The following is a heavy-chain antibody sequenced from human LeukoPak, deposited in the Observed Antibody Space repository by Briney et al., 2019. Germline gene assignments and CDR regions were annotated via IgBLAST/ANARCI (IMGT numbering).Heavy chain of an antibody. D-gene: IGHD3-3*01. V-gene: IGHV3-20*04. J-gene: IGHJ6*03. CDR2: ITWNGANT. CDR3: ARAGDLSYYDFWSGAGGDYYYYMDV. Sequence: GGSLRLSCAASGFTFDDYGMNWVRQTPGKGLEWVSTITWNGANTGYADSVKGRFTISRDNAKNSLYLQMNSLRAEDTAVYYCARAGDLSYYDFWSGAGGDYYYYMDVWGKGTTVTVSS. CDR1: GFTFDDYG.